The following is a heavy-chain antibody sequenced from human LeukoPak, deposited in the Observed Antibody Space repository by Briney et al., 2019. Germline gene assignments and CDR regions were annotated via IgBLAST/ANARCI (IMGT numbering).Heavy chain of an antibody. CDR2: IGGSGDSI. V-gene: IGHV3-23*01. CDR3: AKDQGSHRESDY. J-gene: IGHJ4*02. D-gene: IGHD3-16*02. CDR1: GFTFSSYA. Sequence: HSGGSLRLSCAASGFTFSSYAMSWVRQAPGKGLEWVSKIGGSGDSIYYADSVKGRFTISRDNSKNTLYLQMNSLRVEDTAIYYCAKDQGSHRESDYWGQGTLVTVSS.